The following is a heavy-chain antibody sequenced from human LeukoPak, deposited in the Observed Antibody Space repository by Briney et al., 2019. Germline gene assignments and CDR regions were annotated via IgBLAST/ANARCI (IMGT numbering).Heavy chain of an antibody. Sequence: GGSLRLSCAASGFTFRNSWMNWVRQAPGKGLVWVSRINSDGTTTTYADSVKGRFIISRDNAKNTLCLQMNSLRAEDTAVYYCARDSPYGTAGYWGQGTLVTVSS. CDR1: GFTFRNSW. CDR2: INSDGTTT. J-gene: IGHJ4*02. V-gene: IGHV3-74*01. D-gene: IGHD2-8*02. CDR3: ARDSPYGTAGY.